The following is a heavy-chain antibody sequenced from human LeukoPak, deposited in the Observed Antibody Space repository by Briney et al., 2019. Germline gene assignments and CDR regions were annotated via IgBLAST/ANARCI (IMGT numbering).Heavy chain of an antibody. CDR2: INHSGST. D-gene: IGHD3-10*01. CDR3: ARPAGGSGRRLNWFDP. CDR1: GGSFSGYY. J-gene: IGHJ5*02. V-gene: IGHV4-34*01. Sequence: SETLSLTCAVYGGSFSGYYWSWIRQPPGKGLEWIGEINHSGSTNYNPVLKSRVTISVDTSKTQFSLKLSSVSAADTAVYYCARPAGGSGRRLNWFDPWGQGTLVTVSS.